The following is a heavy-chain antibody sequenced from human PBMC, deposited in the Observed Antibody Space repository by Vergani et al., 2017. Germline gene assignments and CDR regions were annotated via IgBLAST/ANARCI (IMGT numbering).Heavy chain of an antibody. V-gene: IGHV1-46*03. CDR1: GYTFSNYY. CDR2: INSSGGHT. Sequence: QVQVVQSGAEVKKSGASVKVSCKTPGYTFSNYYMPWVRQAPGQGLEWMGIINSSGGHTNYAQKFQGRVTMTRDTSTSTVYMELSSLRSEDTAIYYCARGDYGILTGYRYWGKGTLVTVSA. D-gene: IGHD3-9*01. CDR3: ARGDYGILTGYRY. J-gene: IGHJ4*02.